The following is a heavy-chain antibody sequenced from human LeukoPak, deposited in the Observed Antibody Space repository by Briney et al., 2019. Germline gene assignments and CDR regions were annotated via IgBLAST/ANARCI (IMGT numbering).Heavy chain of an antibody. CDR2: INPSGGST. CDR3: ARAVAVAGNLYYYGMDV. V-gene: IGHV1-46*01. D-gene: IGHD6-19*01. CDR1: GYTFTSYY. J-gene: IGHJ6*02. Sequence: GASVKVSCKASGYTFTSYYMHWVRQAPGQGLEWMGIINPSGGSTNYAQKFQGRVTMTRDTSTSTVYMELSSLRSEDTAVYYCARAVAVAGNLYYYGMDVWGQGTTVTVSS.